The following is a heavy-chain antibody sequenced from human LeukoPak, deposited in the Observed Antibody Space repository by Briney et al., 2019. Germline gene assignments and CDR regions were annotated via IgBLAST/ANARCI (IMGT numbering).Heavy chain of an antibody. CDR2: ISSSGSTI. CDR1: GFTFSRYE. CDR3: ARGDYYGDYDVLSL. J-gene: IGHJ4*02. D-gene: IGHD4-17*01. Sequence: PGGSLRLSCAASGFTFSRYEMNWVRQAPGKGLEWVSYISSSGSTIYYADSVKGRFTISRDNAKNSLYLQMNSLRAEDTAVYYCARGDYYGDYDVLSLWGQGTLVTVSS. V-gene: IGHV3-48*03.